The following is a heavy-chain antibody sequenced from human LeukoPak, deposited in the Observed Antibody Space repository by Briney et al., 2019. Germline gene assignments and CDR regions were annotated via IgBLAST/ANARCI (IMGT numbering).Heavy chain of an antibody. J-gene: IGHJ4*02. CDR2: TNPNSGGT. CDR3: ARGYNWNDIHY. CDR1: GYTFTAYY. V-gene: IGHV1-2*02. D-gene: IGHD1-1*01. Sequence: ASVKVSCKASGYTFTAYYIHWVRQAPGQGLEWMGWTNPNSGGTNYAQKFQGRVTMTRDTSISTAYMDLSGLRSDDTAVYYCARGYNWNDIHYWGQGTLVSVSS.